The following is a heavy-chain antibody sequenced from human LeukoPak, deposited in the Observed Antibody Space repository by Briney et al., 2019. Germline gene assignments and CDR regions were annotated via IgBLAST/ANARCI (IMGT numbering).Heavy chain of an antibody. CDR3: ARGHGWNARRDAFDI. Sequence: GGSLRLSCAASGFTFSSYSMNWVRQAPGKGLEWVSYISSSSSTIYYADSVKGRFTISRDNAKNSLYLQMNSLRAEDTAVYYCARGHGWNARRDAFDIWGQGTMVTVSS. J-gene: IGHJ3*02. D-gene: IGHD1-1*01. V-gene: IGHV3-48*04. CDR2: ISSSSSTI. CDR1: GFTFSSYS.